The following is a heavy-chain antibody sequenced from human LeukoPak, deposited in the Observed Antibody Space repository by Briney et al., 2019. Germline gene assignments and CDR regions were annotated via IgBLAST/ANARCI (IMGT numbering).Heavy chain of an antibody. J-gene: IGHJ6*02. CDR3: ARLPPHYDILTGYYGYYYGMDV. D-gene: IGHD3-9*01. CDR1: GGSISSGGYC. V-gene: IGHV4-31*03. CDR2: IYYSGST. Sequence: SETLSLTCTVSGGSISSGGYCWSWIRQHPGKGLEWIGYIYYSGSTYYNPSLKSRVTISVDTSKNQFSLKLSSVTAADTAVYYCARLPPHYDILTGYYGYYYGMDVWGQGTTVTVSS.